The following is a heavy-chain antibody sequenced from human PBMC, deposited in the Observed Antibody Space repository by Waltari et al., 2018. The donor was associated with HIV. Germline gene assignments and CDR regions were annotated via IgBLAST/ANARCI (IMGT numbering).Heavy chain of an antibody. CDR2: ISANAGRA. CDR3: AKHSSGWYRGHYPIDV. D-gene: IGHD6-19*01. V-gene: IGHV3-23*01. J-gene: IGHJ6*02. CDR1: NFTLDTYP. Sequence: EVQLLESGGGFVQPGGSLRLSRAAYNFTLDTYPMPWVRRAPGKGLEWVAIISANAGRAYYADSLEGRFTVSRENSNNTIYLQMNNLTAEDTAIYYCAKHSSGWYRGHYPIDVWGQGTTVTVSS.